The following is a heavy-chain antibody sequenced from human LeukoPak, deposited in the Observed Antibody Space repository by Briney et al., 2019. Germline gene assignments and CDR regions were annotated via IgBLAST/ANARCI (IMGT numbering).Heavy chain of an antibody. Sequence: VKVSCKASGYTFSRYYMHWVRHAPAQGLEWMGIINPSGGSTSYAQRLQGRVTMTSDTYTNTVYMELSSLRSEDTAVYYCARAPEWLPLDYWGQGTLVTVSS. J-gene: IGHJ4*02. CDR3: ARAPEWLPLDY. V-gene: IGHV1-46*01. CDR2: INPSGGST. D-gene: IGHD3-3*01. CDR1: GYTFSRYY.